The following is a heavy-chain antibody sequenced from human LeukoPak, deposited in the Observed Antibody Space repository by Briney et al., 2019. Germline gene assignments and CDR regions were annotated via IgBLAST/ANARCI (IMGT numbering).Heavy chain of an antibody. Sequence: GESLQISCKGSGYSFTSYWIGWVRQMPGKGLEWMGIIYPGDSDTRYSPSFQGQVTISADKSISTAYLQWSSLKASDTAMYYCATRIGSYGYDYYYMDVWGKGTTVTVSS. CDR3: ATRIGSYGYDYYYMDV. D-gene: IGHD5-18*01. CDR1: GYSFTSYW. CDR2: IYPGDSDT. J-gene: IGHJ6*03. V-gene: IGHV5-51*01.